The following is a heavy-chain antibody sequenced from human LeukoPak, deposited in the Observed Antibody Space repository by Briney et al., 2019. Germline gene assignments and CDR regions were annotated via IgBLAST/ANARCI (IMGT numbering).Heavy chain of an antibody. V-gene: IGHV3-21*01. CDR2: ISSSSSYI. Sequence: PGGSLRLSCAASGFTFSSYSMNWVRQAPGKGLEWVSSISSSSSYIYYADSVKGRFTISRDNAKNSLYLQMNSLRAEDTAVYYCARDGRPYYGMDVWGQGTTVTVSS. CDR1: GFTFSSYS. CDR3: ARDGRPYYGMDV. J-gene: IGHJ6*02. D-gene: IGHD1-26*01.